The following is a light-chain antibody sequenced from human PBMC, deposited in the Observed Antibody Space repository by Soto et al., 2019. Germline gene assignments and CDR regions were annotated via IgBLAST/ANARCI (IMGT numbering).Light chain of an antibody. V-gene: IGLV2-14*01. CDR1: SSDVGNYNY. CDR3: TSYTSYSTYV. CDR2: EVN. Sequence: QSALTQPASVSASPGQSITISCTGTSSDVGNYNYVSWYQQHPGKAPKLMIYEVNNRPSGVSYRFSGSKSGNTASLTISGLQAEDEADYYCTSYTSYSTYVFGTGTKVTVL. J-gene: IGLJ1*01.